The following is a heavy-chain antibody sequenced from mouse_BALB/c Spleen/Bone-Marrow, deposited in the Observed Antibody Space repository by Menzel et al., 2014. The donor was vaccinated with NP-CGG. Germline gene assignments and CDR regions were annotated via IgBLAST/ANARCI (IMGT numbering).Heavy chain of an antibody. J-gene: IGHJ4*01. CDR1: GFSLTSYG. Sequence: QVQLQQSGPGLVQPSQSLSITCTVSGFSLTSYGVHWVRQSPGKGLEWLGVIWSGGSTGYNAAFISRLSISKDNSKSQVFFKMNSLQANDTAIYYCARRLRYYAMDYWGQGTSVTASS. V-gene: IGHV2-2*02. CDR3: ARRLRYYAMDY. CDR2: IWSGGST. D-gene: IGHD2-2*01.